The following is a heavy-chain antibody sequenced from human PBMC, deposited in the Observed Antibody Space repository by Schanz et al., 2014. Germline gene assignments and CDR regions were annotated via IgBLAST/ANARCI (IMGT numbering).Heavy chain of an antibody. CDR3: ARGIIAMVRGGDVGAFDM. V-gene: IGHV3-33*01. J-gene: IGHJ3*02. CDR2: ISYDGSSK. D-gene: IGHD3-10*01. Sequence: VQLLESGGGLVQPGGSLRLSCAASGFTFRSYGMHWVRQAPGKGQEWVALISYDGSSKNHADSVQGRFTISRDNSKNALYLQMDSLRAEDTAVYYCARGIIAMVRGGDVGAFDMWGQGTMVTVSS. CDR1: GFTFRSYG.